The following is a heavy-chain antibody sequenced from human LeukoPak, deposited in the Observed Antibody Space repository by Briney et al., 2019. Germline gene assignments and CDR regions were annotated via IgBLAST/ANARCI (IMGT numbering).Heavy chain of an antibody. CDR1: GFTVGDAW. Sequence: GGSLRLSCAAAGFTVGDAWMTWGRQAPGEGLEWVCRIRSISDGGTTEYAAPGQGRFTISRDDSKNTLYMDMNSLNTEDTAVYSCPTGGGRVPAIGGDWGQGTLVTVSS. D-gene: IGHD3-16*01. J-gene: IGHJ4*02. V-gene: IGHV3-15*05. CDR2: IRSISDGGTT. CDR3: PTGGGRVPAIGGD.